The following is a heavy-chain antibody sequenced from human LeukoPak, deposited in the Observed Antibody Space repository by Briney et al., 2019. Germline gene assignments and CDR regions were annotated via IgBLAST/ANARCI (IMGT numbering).Heavy chain of an antibody. V-gene: IGHV3-23*01. J-gene: IGHJ4*02. Sequence: GGSLRLSCAVSGITLSNYGMSWVRQAPGKGLEWVAGISDSGGSTKYADSVKGRFTISRDNRKNTLYLQMNSLRAEDTTVYFCAKRGVVIRVILVGFHKEAYYFDSWGQGALVTVSS. CDR2: ISDSGGST. CDR3: AKRGVVIRVILVGFHKEAYYFDS. CDR1: GITLSNYG. D-gene: IGHD3-22*01.